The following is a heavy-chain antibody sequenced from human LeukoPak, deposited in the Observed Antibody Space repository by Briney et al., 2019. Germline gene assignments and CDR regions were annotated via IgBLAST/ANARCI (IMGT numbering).Heavy chain of an antibody. J-gene: IGHJ4*02. Sequence: GGSLRLSCAASGFTFSSYGMHWVRQAPGKGLEWVAVIWYDGSNKYYADSVKGRFTISRDNSKSTLYLQMNSLRAEDTAVYYCARDNYYDSSGYQNHFDYWGQGTLVTVSS. CDR3: ARDNYYDSSGYQNHFDY. CDR1: GFTFSSYG. V-gene: IGHV3-33*01. CDR2: IWYDGSNK. D-gene: IGHD3-22*01.